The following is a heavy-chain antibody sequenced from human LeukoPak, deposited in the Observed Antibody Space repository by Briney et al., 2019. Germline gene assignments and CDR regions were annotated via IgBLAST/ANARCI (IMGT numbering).Heavy chain of an antibody. CDR1: GFTFSNYA. CDR3: AQQSGLYYYYYMDV. V-gene: IGHV3-23*01. J-gene: IGHJ6*03. D-gene: IGHD6-13*01. CDR2: ISGPAGSW. Sequence: PGGSLRLSCAASGFTFSNYAMSWVRQAPGKGLEWVSAISGPAGSWDYADVVKGRFTISRDNAKNTLYLQMNSLRAEDTAVYYCAQQSGLYYYYYMDVWGKGTTVTVSS.